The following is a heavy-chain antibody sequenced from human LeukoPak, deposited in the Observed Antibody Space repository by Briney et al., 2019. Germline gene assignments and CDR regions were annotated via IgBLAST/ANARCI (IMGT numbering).Heavy chain of an antibody. CDR3: ARTGELSAALDY. J-gene: IGHJ4*02. Sequence: PGKPLALSCEASGCTIRINALHCVPQDQAKGLGWVAVVWYDGSKEYYADSVKGRFTISRDNSRNTLYLQMNSLRGEDTAVYYCARTGELSAALDYWGQGTLVTVSS. V-gene: IGHV3-33*01. D-gene: IGHD3-16*02. CDR2: VWYDGSKE. CDR1: GCTIRINA.